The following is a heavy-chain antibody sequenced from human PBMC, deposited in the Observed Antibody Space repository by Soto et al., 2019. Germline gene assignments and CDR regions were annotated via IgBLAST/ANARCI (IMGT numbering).Heavy chain of an antibody. CDR1: GGSINSGGYC. V-gene: IGHV4-31*02. Sequence: LCGGSINSGGYCWSWISQHPGKGLDWIGCISYGGSTSYNPSLKSRVTISVDTSKNQFSLKLTSVTAADTAVYYCSRGILVWGQGALITVSS. D-gene: IGHD5-18*01. J-gene: IGHJ4*02. CDR2: ISYGGST. CDR3: SRGILV.